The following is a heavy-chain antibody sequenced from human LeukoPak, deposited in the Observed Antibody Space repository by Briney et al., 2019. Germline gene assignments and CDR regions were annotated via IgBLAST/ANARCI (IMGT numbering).Heavy chain of an antibody. CDR3: ARAYSSSWYFNWFDP. J-gene: IGHJ5*02. D-gene: IGHD6-13*01. CDR1: GYSISSGYF. Sequence: SETLSLTCTVSGYSISSGYFWGWIRQPPGKGLEWIGTIYHSGSTYYNASLESRVTISVDTSKNQFSLKLSSVIAADTAVYYCARAYSSSWYFNWFDPWGQGTLVTVSS. V-gene: IGHV4-38-2*02. CDR2: IYHSGST.